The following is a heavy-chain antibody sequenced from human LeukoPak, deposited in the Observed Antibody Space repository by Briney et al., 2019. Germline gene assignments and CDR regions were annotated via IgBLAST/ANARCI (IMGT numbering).Heavy chain of an antibody. J-gene: IGHJ6*03. CDR2: ISSSGSTI. Sequence: GGSLRLSCAASGFTFNNFAMSWVRQAPGKGLEWVSYISSSGSTIYYADSVKGRFTISRDNAKNSLYLQMNSLRAEDTAVYYCARLEDGIAARFYYYYMDVWGKGTTVTVSS. CDR3: ARLEDGIAARFYYYYMDV. D-gene: IGHD6-6*01. V-gene: IGHV3-48*04. CDR1: GFTFNNFA.